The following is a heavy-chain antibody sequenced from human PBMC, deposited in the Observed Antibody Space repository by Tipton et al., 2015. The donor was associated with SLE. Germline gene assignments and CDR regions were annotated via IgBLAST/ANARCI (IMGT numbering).Heavy chain of an antibody. V-gene: IGHV4-39*07. CDR3: ARSVWGSYRYYYFDY. CDR1: GGSISSSSYF. Sequence: TLSLTCTVSGGSISSSSYFWGWIRQPPGKGLEWIGYIFYSGSTYYNPSLKSRVTISVDTSKNQFSLKLSSVTAADTAVYYCARSVWGSYRYYYFDYWGQGTLVTVSS. D-gene: IGHD3-16*02. CDR2: IFYSGST. J-gene: IGHJ4*02.